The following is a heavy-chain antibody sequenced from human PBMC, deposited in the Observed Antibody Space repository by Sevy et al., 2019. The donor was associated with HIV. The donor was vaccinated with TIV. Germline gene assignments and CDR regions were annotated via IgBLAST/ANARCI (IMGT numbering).Heavy chain of an antibody. V-gene: IGHV3-30-3*01. CDR2: ISYDGSAK. CDR3: SASSVMGRFTVSNYYSKSTLYLQMNSLRPEDSAVYYCAREGGHTSAWTPGKY. CDR1: GFSFNTHA. J-gene: IGHJ4*02. D-gene: IGHD2-21*02. Sequence: GGSLRLSCAASGFSFNTHAMHWVRQAPGKGLDWVALISYDGSAKYYADSVKGRFTVSRDDSKNTLYLQMNSLRTQDGGRDSCSASSVMGRFTVSNYYSKSTLYLQMNSLRPEDSAVYYCAREGGHTSAWTPGKYWGQGTQVTVSS.